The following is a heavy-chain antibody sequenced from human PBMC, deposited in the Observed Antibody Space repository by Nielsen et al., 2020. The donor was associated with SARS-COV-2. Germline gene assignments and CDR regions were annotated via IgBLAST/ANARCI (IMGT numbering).Heavy chain of an antibody. CDR1: GYSISSGYY. CDR3: ARADILAQLDY. Sequence: SETLSLTCTVYGYSISSGYYWGWIRQPPGKGLGWIGSIYHSGSTYYNPSLKSRSTISVDTSKNQFSLKLSSVTAADTAVYYCARADILAQLDYWGQGTLVTVSS. D-gene: IGHD5-12*01. CDR2: IYHSGST. J-gene: IGHJ4*02. V-gene: IGHV4-38-2*02.